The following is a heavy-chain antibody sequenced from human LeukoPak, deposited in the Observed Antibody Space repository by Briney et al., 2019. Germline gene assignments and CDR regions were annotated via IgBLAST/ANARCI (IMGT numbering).Heavy chain of an antibody. CDR2: INHSGFT. V-gene: IGHV4-34*01. CDR1: GGSFSGYY. D-gene: IGHD2-2*03. CDR3: ASGHGYCSSTSCLLFDY. J-gene: IGHJ4*02. Sequence: TSETLSLTCAVYGGSFSGYYRSWIRQPPGKGLEWIGKINHSGFTNYNPSLKSRVTISVDTSKNQFSLKLSSVTAADTAVYYCASGHGYCSSTSCLLFDYWGQGTLVTVSS.